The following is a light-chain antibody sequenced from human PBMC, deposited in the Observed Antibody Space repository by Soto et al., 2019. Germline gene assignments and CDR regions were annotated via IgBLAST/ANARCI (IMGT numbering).Light chain of an antibody. CDR2: KAS. CDR3: QQYNSYSPWT. V-gene: IGKV1-5*03. CDR1: QSISSW. Sequence: DIQMTQSPSTLSASVVDRVTITCRASQSISSWLAWYQQKPGKAPKLLIYKASSLESGVPSRFSGSGSGTEFTLTISSLQPDHFATYYCQQYNSYSPWTFGQGTKVEIK. J-gene: IGKJ1*01.